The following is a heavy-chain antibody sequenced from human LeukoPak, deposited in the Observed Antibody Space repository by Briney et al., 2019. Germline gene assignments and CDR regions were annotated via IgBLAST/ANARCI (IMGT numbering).Heavy chain of an antibody. D-gene: IGHD4-23*01. V-gene: IGHV4-39*01. Sequence: PSETLSLTCTVSGGSVSSSGHYWGWLRQPPGKGLEWIGSMYYSGSTYYNPSLKSRVTISVDTSKNQFSLKLRSVTSADTAVYYCARQAVATREFDYWGQGILVTVSS. CDR2: MYYSGST. CDR3: ARQAVATREFDY. J-gene: IGHJ4*02. CDR1: GGSVSSSGHY.